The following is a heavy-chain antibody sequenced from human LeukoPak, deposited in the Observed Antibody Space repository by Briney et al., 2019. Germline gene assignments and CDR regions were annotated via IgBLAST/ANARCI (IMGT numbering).Heavy chain of an antibody. CDR3: ASGYYYDSSGYLLFDY. Sequence: SETLSLTCAVYGGSFSGYYWSWIRQPPGKGLEWIGEINHSGSTNYNPSLKSRVTISVDTSKNQFSLKLSSVTAADTAVYCCASGYYYDSSGYLLFDYWGQGTLVTVSS. D-gene: IGHD3-22*01. J-gene: IGHJ4*02. V-gene: IGHV4-34*01. CDR1: GGSFSGYY. CDR2: INHSGST.